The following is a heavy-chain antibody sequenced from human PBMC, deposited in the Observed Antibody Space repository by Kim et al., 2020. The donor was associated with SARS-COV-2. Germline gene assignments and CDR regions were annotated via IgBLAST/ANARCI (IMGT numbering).Heavy chain of an antibody. Sequence: SETLSLTCTVSGGSLRGYYWSWIRQPPGKGLEWVGYMLDTGGTNYNPSLKSRVSMSLDRSKTQFSLKLSSVTTADTALYYCARGQYSSMWYDFHWYFDLWGRGTLVTVSS. CDR3: ARGQYSSMWYDFHWYFDL. CDR2: MLDTGGT. D-gene: IGHD6-13*01. J-gene: IGHJ2*01. CDR1: GGSLRGYY. V-gene: IGHV4-59*13.